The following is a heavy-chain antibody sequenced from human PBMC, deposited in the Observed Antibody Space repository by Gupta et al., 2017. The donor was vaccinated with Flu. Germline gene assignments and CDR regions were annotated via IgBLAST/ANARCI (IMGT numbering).Heavy chain of an antibody. Sequence: EVRLVESGGGLVQPGGSLRLSCVVSGFTFSEHYMDWIRQAPGKGLEWVGRIRNKANSYTTEYAASVKDRSTITRDDSKDSLYLQMNSLNNGDTAVYYCSRGETGPSPPGRNDCWGQGTLVTVSS. CDR3: SRGETGPSPPGRNDC. V-gene: IGHV3-72*01. D-gene: IGHD2-8*02. CDR1: GFTFSEHY. J-gene: IGHJ4*02. CDR2: IRNKANSYTT.